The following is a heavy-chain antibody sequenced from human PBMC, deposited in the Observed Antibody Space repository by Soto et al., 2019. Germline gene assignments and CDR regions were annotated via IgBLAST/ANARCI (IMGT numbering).Heavy chain of an antibody. CDR3: ARGYGRNFDY. D-gene: IGHD5-18*01. CDR2: IYYSGNT. CDR1: GGSISSGGYY. Sequence: PSETLSLTCTVSGGSISSGGYYWSWIRQHPGKGLEWIGYIYYSGNTYYNPSLKSRVTLSVDTSKNQFSLKLSSVTAADTAVYYCARGYGRNFDYWGQGTLVTVSS. V-gene: IGHV4-31*03. J-gene: IGHJ4*02.